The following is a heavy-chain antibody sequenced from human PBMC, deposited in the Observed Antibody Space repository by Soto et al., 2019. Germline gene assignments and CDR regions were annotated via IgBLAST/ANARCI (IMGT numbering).Heavy chain of an antibody. J-gene: IGHJ5*02. CDR2: IYYSGST. CDR3: ARIYSSRPKLYNWFDP. CDR1: GGSISSGGYY. V-gene: IGHV4-31*03. D-gene: IGHD6-13*01. Sequence: SETLSLTCTVSGGSISSGGYYWSWIRQHPGKGLEWIGYIYYSGSTYYNPSLKSRVTISVDTSKNQFSLKLSSVTAADTAVYYCARIYSSRPKLYNWFDPWGQGTLVTVSS.